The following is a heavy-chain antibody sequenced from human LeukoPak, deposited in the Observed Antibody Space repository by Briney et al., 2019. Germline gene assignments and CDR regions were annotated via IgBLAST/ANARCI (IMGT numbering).Heavy chain of an antibody. Sequence: PGGSLRLSCAASGFTFSDYYMSWIRQAPGKGLEWVSYIRSSSSTIYYADSVKGRFTISRDNAKNSLYLQMNSLRAEDTAVYYCARQWESGAFDIWGQGTMVTVSS. CDR1: GFTFSDYY. V-gene: IGHV3-11*04. CDR3: ARQWESGAFDI. CDR2: IRSSSSTI. D-gene: IGHD1-26*01. J-gene: IGHJ3*02.